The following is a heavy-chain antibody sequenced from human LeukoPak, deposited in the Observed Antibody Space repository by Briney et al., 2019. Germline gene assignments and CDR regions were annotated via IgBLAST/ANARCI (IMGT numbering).Heavy chain of an antibody. CDR1: GFTFSSYA. CDR2: ISYDGSNK. Sequence: GSLRLSCAASGFTFSSYAMHWVRQAPGKGLEWVAVISYDGSNKYYADSVKGRFTISRDNSKNTLYLQMNSLRAEDTAVYYCARDNFRQQLDYWGQGTLVTVSS. J-gene: IGHJ4*02. CDR3: ARDNFRQQLDY. V-gene: IGHV3-30-3*01. D-gene: IGHD6-13*01.